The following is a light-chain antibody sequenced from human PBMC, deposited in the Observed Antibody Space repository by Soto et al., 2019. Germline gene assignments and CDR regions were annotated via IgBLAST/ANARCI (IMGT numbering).Light chain of an antibody. CDR1: QSINNW. CDR3: QQYKRYSLT. Sequence: DIQMTQSPSTLSASVGDRVTITCRASQSINNWLAWYQQKPGKAPKLLIYDGFSLESGGPLRFSGSGFGTEFTLTISSLQPDDSATYYGQQYKRYSLTFGGGTKVEIK. J-gene: IGKJ4*01. V-gene: IGKV1-5*01. CDR2: DGF.